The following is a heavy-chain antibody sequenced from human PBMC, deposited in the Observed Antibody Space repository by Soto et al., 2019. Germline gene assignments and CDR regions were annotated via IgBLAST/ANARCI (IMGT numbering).Heavy chain of an antibody. V-gene: IGHV3-30*03. Sequence: QELLVESGGGVVQPGKSLRLSCAASGFTFSSFAMHWVRQAPGKGLEWVSVLSFNGLSQFYPDSIRGRFTISRDNSKNTLYLQLDSLRPDDTAVYYCARGGRGIRGAFDVWGQGTEVSVS. CDR3: ARGGRGIRGAFDV. CDR1: GFTFSSFA. CDR2: LSFNGLSQ. D-gene: IGHD3-16*01. J-gene: IGHJ3*01.